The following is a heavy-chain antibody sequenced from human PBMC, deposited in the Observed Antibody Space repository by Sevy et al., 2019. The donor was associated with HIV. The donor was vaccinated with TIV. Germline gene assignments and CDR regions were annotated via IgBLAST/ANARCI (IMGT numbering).Heavy chain of an antibody. CDR3: VRAIAADASL. Sequence: GGSLRLSCAASGSTLNSYWMSWVRQAPGKGLEWVANIKQDGSVKYYVDSVKGRFTISRDNARNLVYLQMSSLTAEDTALYYCVRAIAADASLWGQGTLVTVSS. J-gene: IGHJ4*02. D-gene: IGHD6-13*01. CDR1: GSTLNSYW. CDR2: IKQDGSVK. V-gene: IGHV3-7*01.